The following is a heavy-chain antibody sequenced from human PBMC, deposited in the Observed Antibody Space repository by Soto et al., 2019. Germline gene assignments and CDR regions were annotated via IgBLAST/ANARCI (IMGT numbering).Heavy chain of an antibody. Sequence: QVQLVESGGGVVQPGTSLRLSCEASGFAFNKFGMHWVRQAPGKGLEWVAFISYDGSYQYYADSVQGRLTITRDNSMNTLNMQLNSLRREDTAVCYCAKGGEVGGVLGDHWGQGTPVTVSS. CDR3: AKGGEVGGVLGDH. J-gene: IGHJ4*02. CDR1: GFAFNKFG. CDR2: ISYDGSYQ. V-gene: IGHV3-30*18. D-gene: IGHD1-26*01.